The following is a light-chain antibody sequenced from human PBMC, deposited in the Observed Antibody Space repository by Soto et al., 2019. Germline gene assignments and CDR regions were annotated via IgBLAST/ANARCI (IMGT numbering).Light chain of an antibody. CDR2: KAS. CDR3: QQDNSSPLT. Sequence: DIQMTQSPSTLYASVGDRVTMTCRASQSIGASLAWFQQKPGKAPNLLIYKASSLESGVPSRFSGSGSGTEFTLTISTLQPDDFATYYCQQDNSSPLTFGGGTKVEIK. CDR1: QSIGAS. J-gene: IGKJ4*01. V-gene: IGKV1-5*03.